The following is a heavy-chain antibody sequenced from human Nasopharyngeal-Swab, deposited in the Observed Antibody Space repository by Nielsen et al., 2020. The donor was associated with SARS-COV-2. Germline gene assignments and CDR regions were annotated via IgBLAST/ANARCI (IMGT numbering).Heavy chain of an antibody. D-gene: IGHD3-22*01. CDR1: GFTFSSYS. CDR3: ARVYYYDSSGYYDY. CDR2: ISSSSSYI. V-gene: IGHV3-21*01. Sequence: GESLKISCAASGFTFSSYSMSWVRQAPGKGLEWVSSISSSSSYIYYADSVKGRFTISRDNAKNSLYLQMNSLRAEDTAVYYCARVYYYDSSGYYDYWGQGTLVTVSS. J-gene: IGHJ4*02.